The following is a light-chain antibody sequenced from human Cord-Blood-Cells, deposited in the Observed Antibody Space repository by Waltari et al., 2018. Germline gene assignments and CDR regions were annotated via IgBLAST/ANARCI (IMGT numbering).Light chain of an antibody. CDR3: QQYNNWPPWT. V-gene: IGKV3-15*01. CDR2: GAS. Sequence: EIVMTQSPATLSVSTGERATLSCRASQSVSSNLAWYQQKPGQDPRLLIYGASTRATGIPARFSGSGSGTEFTLTISSLQSEDFAVYYCQQYNNWPPWTFGQGTKVEIK. J-gene: IGKJ1*01. CDR1: QSVSSN.